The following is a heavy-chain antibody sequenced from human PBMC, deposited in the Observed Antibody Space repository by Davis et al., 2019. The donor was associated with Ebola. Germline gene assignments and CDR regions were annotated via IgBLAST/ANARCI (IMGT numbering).Heavy chain of an antibody. CDR2: INGDGSRT. CDR1: RFTFSSHW. J-gene: IGHJ3*02. Sequence: PGGSLRLSCAASRFTFSSHWMHWVRQVPGKGLVWVSRINGDGSRTSYADSVKGRFTISRDNAKNSLYLQMNSLKTEDTAVYYCATDTGYNYPDLAFDIWGQGTMVTVSS. D-gene: IGHD5-24*01. CDR3: ATDTGYNYPDLAFDI. V-gene: IGHV3-74*01.